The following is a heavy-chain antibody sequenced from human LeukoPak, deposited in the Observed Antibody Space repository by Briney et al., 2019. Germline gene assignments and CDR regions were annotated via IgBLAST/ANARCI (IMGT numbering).Heavy chain of an antibody. CDR1: EYSLSDLS. Sequence: GASVKVSCKISEYSLSDLSIHWVREAPGEGLEWIGGFDSENNKMVCSQRFQGRVTMTEDTSADTAYMDLTSLRSEDTAVYFCATDRVYRSSGRSWGFFDYWGQGTLVIVSS. CDR2: FDSENNKM. J-gene: IGHJ4*02. V-gene: IGHV1-24*01. CDR3: ATDRVYRSSGRSWGFFDY. D-gene: IGHD6-19*01.